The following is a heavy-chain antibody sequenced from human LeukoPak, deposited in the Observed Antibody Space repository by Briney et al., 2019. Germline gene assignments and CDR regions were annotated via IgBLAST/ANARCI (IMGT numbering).Heavy chain of an antibody. CDR3: ARVVIYDYVWGSYRYYYFDY. CDR2: ISSSSSTI. D-gene: IGHD3-16*02. CDR1: GFTFSSYS. J-gene: IGHJ4*02. V-gene: IGHV3-48*01. Sequence: GGSLRLSCAASGFTFSSYSMNWVRQAPGKGLEWVSYISSSSSTIYYADSVKGRFTISRDNAKNSLYLQMNSLRAEDTAVYYCARVVIYDYVWGSYRYYYFDYWGQGTLVTVPS.